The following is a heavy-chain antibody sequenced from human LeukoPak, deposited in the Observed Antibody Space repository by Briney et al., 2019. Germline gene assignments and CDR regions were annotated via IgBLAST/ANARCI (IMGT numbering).Heavy chain of an antibody. CDR1: AYSISSGYY. J-gene: IGHJ4*02. CDR3: ARGGDSTGFYVNFDY. D-gene: IGHD3-22*01. Sequence: SETLSLTCTVSAYSISSGYYWGWIRQTPGKGLEWIGSIYHSGITYYNPSLKSRVTMSVDTSKNQFSLKLSSVTAADTAVYYCARGGDSTGFYVNFDYWGQGTLVTVSS. V-gene: IGHV4-38-2*02. CDR2: IYHSGIT.